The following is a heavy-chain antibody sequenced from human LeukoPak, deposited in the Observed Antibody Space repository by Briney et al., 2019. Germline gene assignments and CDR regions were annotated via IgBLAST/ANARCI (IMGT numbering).Heavy chain of an antibody. CDR3: ARDEGDSSGYYPGP. V-gene: IGHV3-33*01. CDR2: IWHDGSRK. D-gene: IGHD3-22*01. Sequence: GGSLRLSCAASGFTLSNYGMHWVRRAPGKGLEWVAAIWHDGSRKYYAESVKGRFTISRDNARNTVYVQMDSLRAEDTAVYYCARDEGDSSGYYPGPWGQGTLVTVSS. J-gene: IGHJ5*02. CDR1: GFTLSNYG.